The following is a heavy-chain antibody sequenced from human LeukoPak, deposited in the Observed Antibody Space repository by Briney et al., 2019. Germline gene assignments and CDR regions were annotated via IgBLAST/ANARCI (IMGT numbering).Heavy chain of an antibody. V-gene: IGHV3-74*01. Sequence: PGGSLRLSCAASGFTFSSYWMHWVRHAPGKGLVWVSRINSDGSSTNYADSVKGRFTISRDNAKNTLYLQMNSLRAEDTAVYYCARDGGSYLNYFDYWGQGTLVTVSS. CDR2: INSDGSST. CDR3: ARDGGSYLNYFDY. J-gene: IGHJ4*02. D-gene: IGHD1-26*01. CDR1: GFTFSSYW.